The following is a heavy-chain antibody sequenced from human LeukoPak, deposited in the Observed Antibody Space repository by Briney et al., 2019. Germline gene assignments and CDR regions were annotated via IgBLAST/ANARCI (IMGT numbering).Heavy chain of an antibody. J-gene: IGHJ4*02. CDR1: GFTFSTYT. Sequence: GGSLRLSCAASGFTFSTYTMNWVRQAPGKGLEWVSSISSSSSYIYYADSVKGRFTISRDNSKNTPYLQMNSLRAEDTAVYYCAKRRRNCGGDCYWDYWGQGTLVTVSS. D-gene: IGHD2-21*02. V-gene: IGHV3-21*04. CDR3: AKRRRNCGGDCYWDY. CDR2: ISSSSSYI.